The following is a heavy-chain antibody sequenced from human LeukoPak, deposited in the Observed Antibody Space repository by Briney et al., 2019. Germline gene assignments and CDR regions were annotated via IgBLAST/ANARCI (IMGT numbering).Heavy chain of an antibody. Sequence: GGSLRLSCSASGFTFSSLGMHWVRQAPGKGLEHVSTIGSDGDSTYYADSVKDRFTISRDNSKNTLYLQMTSQRPEDSAVYYCVSPVFINYWGQGTLVTVSS. CDR2: IGSDGDST. V-gene: IGHV3-64D*06. CDR1: GFTFSSLG. D-gene: IGHD1-14*01. J-gene: IGHJ4*01. CDR3: VSPVFINY.